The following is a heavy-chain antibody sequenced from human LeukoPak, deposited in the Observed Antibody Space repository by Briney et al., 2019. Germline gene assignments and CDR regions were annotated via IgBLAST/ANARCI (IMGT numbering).Heavy chain of an antibody. J-gene: IGHJ4*02. Sequence: ASVKVSCKASGGTFSSYVISWVRQAPGQGLEWMGRIIPILGIANYAQKFQGRVTITADKSTSTAYMELSSLRSEDTAVYYCASQSMVRGVSYDYWGQGTLVTVSS. D-gene: IGHD3-10*01. CDR2: IIPILGIA. V-gene: IGHV1-69*04. CDR3: ASQSMVRGVSYDY. CDR1: GGTFSSYV.